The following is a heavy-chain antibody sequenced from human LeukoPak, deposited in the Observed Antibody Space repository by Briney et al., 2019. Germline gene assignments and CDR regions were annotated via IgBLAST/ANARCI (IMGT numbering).Heavy chain of an antibody. CDR1: GFTVSSNY. D-gene: IGHD3-22*01. V-gene: IGHV3-53*01. CDR3: AREGYYDSSGQD. J-gene: IGHJ4*02. CDR2: IYSGGST. Sequence: GGSLRLSCAASGFTVSSNYMSWVRQAPGKGLEWVSVIYSGGSTNYADSVKGRFTISRDNSKNTPYLQMNSLRAEDTAVYYCAREGYYDSSGQDWGQGTLVTVSS.